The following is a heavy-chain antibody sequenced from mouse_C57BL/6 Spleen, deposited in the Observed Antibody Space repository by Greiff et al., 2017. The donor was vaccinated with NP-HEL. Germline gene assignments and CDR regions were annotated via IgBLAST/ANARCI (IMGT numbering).Heavy chain of an antibody. J-gene: IGHJ2*01. D-gene: IGHD1-1*01. CDR3: TRWTTVGDY. Sequence: QVHVKQSGAELVRPGASVTLSCKASGYTFTDYEMHWVKQTPVHGLEWIGAIDPETGGTAYNQKFKGKAILTADKSSSTAYMELRSLTSEDSAVYYCTRWTTVGDYWGQGTTLTVSS. V-gene: IGHV1-15*01. CDR2: IDPETGGT. CDR1: GYTFTDYE.